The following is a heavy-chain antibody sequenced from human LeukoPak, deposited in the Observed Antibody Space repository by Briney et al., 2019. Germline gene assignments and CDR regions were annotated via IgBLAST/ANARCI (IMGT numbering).Heavy chain of an antibody. Sequence: GESLKISCKGSGYSFTSYWIGWVRQMPGKGLEWMGAIFPGDSHTIYRPSFQGQVTFSVDKSIGTAYLQWSSLKASDTAMYYCATSVGPEPKSGFDYWGQGSLVTVSS. CDR3: ATSVGPEPKSGFDY. D-gene: IGHD1-14*01. CDR1: GYSFTSYW. CDR2: IFPGDSHT. J-gene: IGHJ4*02. V-gene: IGHV5-51*01.